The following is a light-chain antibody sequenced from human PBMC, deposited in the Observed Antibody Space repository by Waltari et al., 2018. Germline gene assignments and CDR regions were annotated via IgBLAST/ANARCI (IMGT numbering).Light chain of an antibody. V-gene: IGKV3-20*01. CDR1: QSLTKRY. CDR3: QQYGSSILYT. J-gene: IGKJ2*01. Sequence: EVVLTQSPGTLSLSPGEKATLSCRASQSLTKRYLAWYQQKPGPPPKLLIYGASSRAAGIPDRFSGSGSGTDVSLTINRLEPDDSAVYYCQQYGSSILYTFGQGTKLEIK. CDR2: GAS.